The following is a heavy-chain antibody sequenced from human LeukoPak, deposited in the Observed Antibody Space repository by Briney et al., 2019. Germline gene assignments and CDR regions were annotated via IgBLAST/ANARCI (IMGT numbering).Heavy chain of an antibody. CDR1: GLTFSSYS. CDR3: ARDPRQSHLVYTTGDY. D-gene: IGHD2-2*02. CDR2: ISSSSSYI. Sequence: GGSLRLSCAASGLTFSSYSMNWVRQAPGKGLEWVSSISSSSSYIYYADSVKGRFTISRDNAKNSLYLQMNSLRAEDTAVYYCARDPRQSHLVYTTGDYWGQGTLVTVSS. V-gene: IGHV3-21*01. J-gene: IGHJ4*02.